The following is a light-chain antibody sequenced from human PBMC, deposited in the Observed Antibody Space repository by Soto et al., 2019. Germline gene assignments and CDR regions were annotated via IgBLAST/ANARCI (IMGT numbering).Light chain of an antibody. J-gene: IGLJ2*01. CDR1: NIWSKS. CDR3: QVWDSDTDHLV. V-gene: IGLV3-21*02. CDR2: DDD. Sequence: SYELTQPPSVSVAPGQTASFTCGGHNIWSKSVHWYQQKPGQAPILVIYDDDDRPSGIPGRFSGSNSGSAATLTISRVEAGDEADYYCQVWDSDTDHLVFCGGTRLTVL.